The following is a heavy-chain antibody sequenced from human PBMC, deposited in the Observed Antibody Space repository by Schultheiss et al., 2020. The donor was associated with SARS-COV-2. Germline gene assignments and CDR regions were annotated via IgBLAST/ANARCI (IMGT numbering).Heavy chain of an antibody. Sequence: GGSLRLSCAASGFTFSSYGMHWVRQAPGKGLEWVAIISSDGSNKYYADSVKGRFTFSRDNSKNTLYLQMNSLRAEDTAVYYCARDLRVGAHDYWGQGTLVTVSS. V-gene: IGHV3-30*03. CDR3: ARDLRVGAHDY. CDR2: ISSDGSNK. CDR1: GFTFSSYG. J-gene: IGHJ4*02. D-gene: IGHD1-26*01.